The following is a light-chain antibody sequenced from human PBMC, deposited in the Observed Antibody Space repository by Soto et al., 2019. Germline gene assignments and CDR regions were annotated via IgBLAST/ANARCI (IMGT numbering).Light chain of an antibody. Sequence: ETVLTQSPGTLSLSPGERATLSCRASQSVSSDTLARYRQKPGQAPRLLIYGASIRAAGIPDRFSGSGSGTDFTLTVSRLEPDDFAVYYCQQYGTSRSWTFGQGTKVEIK. J-gene: IGKJ1*01. CDR2: GAS. V-gene: IGKV3-20*01. CDR3: QQYGTSRSWT. CDR1: QSVSSDT.